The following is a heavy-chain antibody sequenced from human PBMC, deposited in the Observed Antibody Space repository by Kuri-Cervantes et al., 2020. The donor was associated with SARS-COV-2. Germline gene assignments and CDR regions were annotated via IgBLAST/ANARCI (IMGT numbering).Heavy chain of an antibody. J-gene: IGHJ6*02. CDR3: ARAGLRAAIPVYYGMDV. V-gene: IGHV3-21*01. D-gene: IGHD2-2*01. CDR1: GFTFSSYS. Sequence: GESLKISCAASGFTFSSYSMNWVRQAPGKGLEWVSSISSSSSYIYYADSVKGRFTISRDNAKNSLYLQMNSLRAEDTAVYYCARAGLRAAIPVYYGMDVWGQGTTVTVSS. CDR2: ISSSSSYI.